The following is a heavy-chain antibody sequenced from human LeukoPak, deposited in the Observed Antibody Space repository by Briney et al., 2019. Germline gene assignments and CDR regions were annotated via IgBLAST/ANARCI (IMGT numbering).Heavy chain of an antibody. V-gene: IGHV3-33*08. J-gene: IGHJ4*02. CDR3: TREDHSNYNY. CDR2: IWYGGSNK. D-gene: IGHD4-11*01. CDR1: GFTFSSYA. Sequence: PGGSLRLSCAVSGFTFSSYAMSWVRQAPGKGLEWVAVIWYGGSNKYYADSVKGRFTISRDNSKNTLYLQMNSLRAEDTAVYYCTREDHSNYNYWGQGTLVTVSS.